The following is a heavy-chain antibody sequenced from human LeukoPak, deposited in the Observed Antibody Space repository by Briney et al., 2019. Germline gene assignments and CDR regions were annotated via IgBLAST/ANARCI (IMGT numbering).Heavy chain of an antibody. CDR1: GGSISSGGYY. J-gene: IGHJ4*02. D-gene: IGHD5-24*01. CDR3: ARGAKMATRGFDY. CDR2: IYNSGIT. Sequence: SETLSLTCTVSGGSISSGGYYWNWIRQHPGKGLEWIGYIYNSGITHTRPSLKSRVTISVDTSKEQLSLKLRYVTAADTAVYYCARGAKMATRGFDYWGQGTLVTVSS. V-gene: IGHV4-31*03.